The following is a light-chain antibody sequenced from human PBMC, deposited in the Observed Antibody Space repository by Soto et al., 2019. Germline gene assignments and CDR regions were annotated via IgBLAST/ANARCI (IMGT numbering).Light chain of an antibody. J-gene: IGKJ1*01. CDR1: QSLLLSDGYNY. CDR2: LGS. V-gene: IGKV2-28*01. Sequence: EIVMTQSPLYLPDTPGEQASISCRSSQSLLLSDGYNYLDWYLQKPGQSPQLLIYLGSNRASGVPDRFSGSGSGTDFTLKISRVEAEDVGVYYCMQGTHWPWTFGQGTEVEIK. CDR3: MQGTHWPWT.